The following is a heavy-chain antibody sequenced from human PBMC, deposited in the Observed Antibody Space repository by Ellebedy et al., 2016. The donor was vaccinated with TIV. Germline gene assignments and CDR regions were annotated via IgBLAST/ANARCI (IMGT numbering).Heavy chain of an antibody. Sequence: GESLKISCAASGFTFSSYSMNWVRQAPGKGLEWVSSISSSNHYIYYADSVKGRFTIPRDNAKNSLYLQMNSLRAEDTAVFYCARELAAAGFFDYWGQGTLVTVSS. CDR2: ISSSNHYI. CDR3: ARELAAAGFFDY. V-gene: IGHV3-21*01. D-gene: IGHD6-13*01. J-gene: IGHJ4*02. CDR1: GFTFSSYS.